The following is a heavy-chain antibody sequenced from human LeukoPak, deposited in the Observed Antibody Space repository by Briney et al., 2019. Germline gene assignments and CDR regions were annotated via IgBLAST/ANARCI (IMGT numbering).Heavy chain of an antibody. CDR3: TNGEGYCSGGSCQNPSDY. D-gene: IGHD2-15*01. Sequence: ASVKVSCKASGYTFTSYYMHWVRQAPGQGLEWMGIINPSGGSTSYAQKFQGRVTMTRDTSTSTVYMELSSLRSEDTAVYYCTNGEGYCSGGSCQNPSDYWGQGTLVTVSS. CDR2: INPSGGST. J-gene: IGHJ4*02. CDR1: GYTFTSYY. V-gene: IGHV1-46*01.